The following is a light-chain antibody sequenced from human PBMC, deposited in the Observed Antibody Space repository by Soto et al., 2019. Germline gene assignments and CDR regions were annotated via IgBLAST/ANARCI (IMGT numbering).Light chain of an antibody. J-gene: IGKJ3*01. CDR1: QGISSY. CDR2: AAS. CDR3: QQLNSYPL. V-gene: IGKV1-9*01. Sequence: DIQLTQSPSFLSASVGDRVTITCRASQGISSYLAWYQQKPGKAPKLLIYAASTLQSGVPSRFSGSGSGTEFTLTSSSLQPEDFATYYCQQLNSYPLFGPGTKVDIK.